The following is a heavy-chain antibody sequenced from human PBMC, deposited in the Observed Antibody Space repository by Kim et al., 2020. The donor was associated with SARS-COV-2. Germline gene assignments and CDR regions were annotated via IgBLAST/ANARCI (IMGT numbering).Heavy chain of an antibody. CDR1: GGSFSGYY. D-gene: IGHD6-13*01. V-gene: IGHV4-34*01. Sequence: SETLSLTCAVYGGSFSGYYWSWIRQPPGKGLEWIGEINHSGSTNYNPSLKSRVTISVDTSKIQFSLKLSSVTAADTAVYYCARGKTSSSSWYGYWGQGTLVTVSS. CDR2: INHSGST. CDR3: ARGKTSSSSWYGY. J-gene: IGHJ4*02.